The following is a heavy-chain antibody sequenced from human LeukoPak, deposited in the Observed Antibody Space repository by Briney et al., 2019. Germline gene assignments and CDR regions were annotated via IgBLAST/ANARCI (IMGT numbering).Heavy chain of an antibody. Sequence: GASLRLSCEASGFIFSNYAMSWVRQAPGKGLEWVSGISGSGGSTYYADSVKGRFTISRDNSKNTLYLQMNSLRAEDTAVYYCAKVVATIGRFDHWGQGTLVTVSS. D-gene: IGHD5-12*01. J-gene: IGHJ4*02. CDR3: AKVVATIGRFDH. CDR1: GFIFSNYA. CDR2: ISGSGGST. V-gene: IGHV3-23*01.